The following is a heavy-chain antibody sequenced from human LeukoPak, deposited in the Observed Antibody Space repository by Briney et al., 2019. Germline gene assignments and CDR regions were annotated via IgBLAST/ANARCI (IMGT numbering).Heavy chain of an antibody. CDR1: GYTFTSYC. CDR2: INPSGGST. D-gene: IGHD3-9*01. J-gene: IGHJ5*02. CDR3: AREDYDILTGNWFDP. V-gene: IGHV1-46*01. Sequence: ASVKVSCKASGYTFTSYCMHWVRQAPGQGLEWMGIINPSGGSTSYAQKFQGRVTMTRDASTSTVYMELSSLRSEDTAVYYCAREDYDILTGNWFDPWGQGTLVTVSS.